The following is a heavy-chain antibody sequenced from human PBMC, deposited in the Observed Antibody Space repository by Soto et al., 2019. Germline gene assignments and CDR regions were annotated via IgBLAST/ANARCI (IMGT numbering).Heavy chain of an antibody. V-gene: IGHV5-51*01. Sequence: GEYLKISCKGSGYSFTSYWIGCVRQMPGKGLEWMGIIYPGDSDTRYSPSFQGQVTISAGKSISTAYLQWSSLKASDTAMYYCARHVDGYCSGGSCYPVGLDVWGQGTTVTVSS. CDR3: ARHVDGYCSGGSCYPVGLDV. J-gene: IGHJ6*02. D-gene: IGHD2-15*01. CDR2: IYPGDSDT. CDR1: GYSFTSYW.